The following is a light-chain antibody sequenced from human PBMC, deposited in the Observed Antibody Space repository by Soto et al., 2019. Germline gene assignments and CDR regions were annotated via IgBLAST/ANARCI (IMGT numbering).Light chain of an antibody. V-gene: IGKV1-39*01. CDR1: QSIATY. CDR2: AAY. Sequence: DIQMTQSPSSLSASVGDRVSITCRASQSIATYLNWYQQKPGKAPRLLIYAAYTLQRGVPSRFSGSGSGTDFTLTISSLQPEDFATYYCQESYNTPHSITFGQGTRLDIK. CDR3: QESYNTPHSIT. J-gene: IGKJ5*01.